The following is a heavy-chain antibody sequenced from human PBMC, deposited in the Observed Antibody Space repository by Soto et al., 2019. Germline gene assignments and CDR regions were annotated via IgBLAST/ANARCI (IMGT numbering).Heavy chain of an antibody. D-gene: IGHD3-3*01. CDR3: ARGRITIFGVVTPYYYYGMDV. CDR1: GGTFSSYA. J-gene: IGHJ6*02. CDR2: IIPIFGTA. V-gene: IGHV1-69*13. Sequence: SVKVSCKASGGTFSSYAISWVRQAPGQGLEWMGGIIPIFGTANYAQKFQGRVTITADESTSTAYMELSSLRSEDTAVYYCARGRITIFGVVTPYYYYGMDVWGQGTTVTVSS.